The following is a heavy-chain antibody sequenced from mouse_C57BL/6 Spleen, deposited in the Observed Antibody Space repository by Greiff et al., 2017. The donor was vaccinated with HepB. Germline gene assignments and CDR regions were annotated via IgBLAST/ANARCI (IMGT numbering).Heavy chain of an antibody. CDR3: ALTGDYAMDY. Sequence: VQLQQSGAELVRPGSSVKLSCKASGYTFTSYWMHWVKQRPIQGLEWIGNIDPSDSETHYNQKFKDKATLTVDKSSSTAYMQLSSLTSEDSAVYYCALTGDYAMDYWGQGTSVTVSS. D-gene: IGHD4-1*01. V-gene: IGHV1-52*01. CDR2: IDPSDSET. J-gene: IGHJ4*01. CDR1: GYTFTSYW.